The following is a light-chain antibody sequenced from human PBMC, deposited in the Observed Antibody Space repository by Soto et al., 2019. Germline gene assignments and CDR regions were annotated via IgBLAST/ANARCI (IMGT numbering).Light chain of an antibody. CDR2: AAS. Sequence: DIQMTQSPSSLSASVGDIVTITCRASQSISNYLNWYQQKPGKAPKLLIFAASSLQSGVPSRFSGSRSGPDFTLTISSLQPEDFATYYCQQSYSSPPTFGQGTKVDIK. CDR1: QSISNY. CDR3: QQSYSSPPT. J-gene: IGKJ1*01. V-gene: IGKV1-39*01.